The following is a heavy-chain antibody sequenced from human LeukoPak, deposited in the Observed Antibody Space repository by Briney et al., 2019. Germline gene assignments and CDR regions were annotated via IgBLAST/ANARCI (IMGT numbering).Heavy chain of an antibody. CDR2: IKSKSDGGTT. V-gene: IGHV3-15*01. J-gene: IGHJ4*02. D-gene: IGHD4-23*01. CDR3: TTPTTVVDY. Sequence: SWIRQHPGKGLEWVGRIKSKSDGGTTEYAAPLKGRFTISRDDSKNTLFLQMNSLTTEDTAVYYCTTPTTVVDYWGQGTLVAVSS.